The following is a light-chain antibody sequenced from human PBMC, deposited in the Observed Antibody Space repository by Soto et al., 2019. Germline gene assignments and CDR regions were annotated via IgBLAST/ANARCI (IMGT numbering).Light chain of an antibody. CDR2: KNN. Sequence: VLTQPPPASGTPGQRVTISCSGSSSNIGNNDVYWYQQFPGTAPKLVVYKNNQRPSGVPDRFSGSKSGTSASLAISGLRSEDEADYYCAAWDDSLGEVFGTGTKVTVL. V-gene: IGLV1-47*01. J-gene: IGLJ1*01. CDR3: AAWDDSLGEV. CDR1: SSNIGNND.